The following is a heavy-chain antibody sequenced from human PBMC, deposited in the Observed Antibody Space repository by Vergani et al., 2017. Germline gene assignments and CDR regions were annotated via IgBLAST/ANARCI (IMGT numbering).Heavy chain of an antibody. J-gene: IGHJ1*01. Sequence: EVHLEESGGGLVQPGGSLRLSCAASGFTFGDYYMAWIRLAPGQGLDWVASIKRDGTETFYVDSVKGRFTISRDNAKTTLYLQMNSLRDEDRGVYYCARISGGSAPYLHYWGQGTLVTVAS. CDR3: ARISGGSAPYLHY. CDR2: IKRDGTET. V-gene: IGHV3-7*01. D-gene: IGHD2-15*01. CDR1: GFTFGDYY.